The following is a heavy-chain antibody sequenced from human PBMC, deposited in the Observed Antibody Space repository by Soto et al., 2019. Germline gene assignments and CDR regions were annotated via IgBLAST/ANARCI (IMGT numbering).Heavy chain of an antibody. D-gene: IGHD3-10*01. J-gene: IGHJ6*02. V-gene: IGHV1-69*13. CDR3: ARRSPMVRGEGGYYYGMDV. Sequence: SVKVSCKASGGTFSSYAIRWVRQAPGQGLEWMGGIIPIFGTANYAQKFQGRVTITADESTSTAYMELSSLRSEDTAVYYCARRSPMVRGEGGYYYGMDVWGQGTTVTVSS. CDR2: IIPIFGTA. CDR1: GGTFSSYA.